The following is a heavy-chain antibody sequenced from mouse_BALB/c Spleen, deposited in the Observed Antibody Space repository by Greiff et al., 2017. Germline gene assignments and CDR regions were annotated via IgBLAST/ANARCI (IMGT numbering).Heavy chain of an antibody. D-gene: IGHD2-14*01. V-gene: IGHV7-3*02. CDR1: GFTFTDYY. J-gene: IGHJ4*01. CDR3: ARAYYRYDDAMDY. CDR2: IRNKANGYTT. Sequence: EVKLMESGGGLVQPGGSLRLSCATSGFTFTDYYMSWVRQPPGKALEWLGFIRNKANGYTTEYSASVKGRFTISRDNSQSILYLQMNTLRAEDSATYYCARAYYRYDDAMDYWGQGTSVTVSS.